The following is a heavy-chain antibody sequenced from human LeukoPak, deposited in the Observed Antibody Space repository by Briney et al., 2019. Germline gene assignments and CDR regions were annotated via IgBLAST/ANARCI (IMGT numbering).Heavy chain of an antibody. CDR2: MNPNSGNT. V-gene: IGHV1-8*01. Sequence: ASVKVSCKASGYTFTSYDINWVRQATGQGLEWMGWMNPNSGNTGYAQKFQGRVTMTRNTSISTAYMELSSLRSEDTAVYYCARDRAGHSTGNYYYYYMDVWGKGTTVTISS. CDR1: GYTFTSYD. CDR3: ARDRAGHSTGNYYYYYMDV. D-gene: IGHD6-25*01. J-gene: IGHJ6*03.